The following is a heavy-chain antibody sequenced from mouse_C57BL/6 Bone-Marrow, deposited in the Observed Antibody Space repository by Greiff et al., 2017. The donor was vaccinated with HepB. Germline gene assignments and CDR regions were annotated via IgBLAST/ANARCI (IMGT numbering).Heavy chain of an antibody. V-gene: IGHV2-9-1*01. J-gene: IGHJ1*03. CDR2: IWTGGGT. CDR1: GFSLTSYA. CDR3: ASYYGSSPLYWYFDV. D-gene: IGHD1-1*01. Sequence: VMLVESGPGLVAPSQSLSITCTVSGFSLTSYAISWVRQPPGKGLEWLGVIWTGGGTNYNSALKSRLSISKDNSKSQVFLKMNSLQTDDTARYYCASYYGSSPLYWYFDVWGTGTTVTVSS.